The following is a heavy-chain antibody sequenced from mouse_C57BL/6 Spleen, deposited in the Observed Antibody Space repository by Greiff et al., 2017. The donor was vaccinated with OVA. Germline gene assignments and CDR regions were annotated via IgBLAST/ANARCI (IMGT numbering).Heavy chain of an antibody. CDR2: INYDGSST. V-gene: IGHV5-16*01. J-gene: IGHJ2*01. CDR1: GFTFSDYY. Sequence: EVQLVESEGGLVQPGSSMKLSCTASGFTFSDYYMAWVRQVPEKGLEWVANINYDGSSTYYLDSLKSSFIISRDNAKNILYLQMSSLKSQHTATYYCSREHPDDYFDYWGKGTTLTVSS. CDR3: SREHPDDYFDY.